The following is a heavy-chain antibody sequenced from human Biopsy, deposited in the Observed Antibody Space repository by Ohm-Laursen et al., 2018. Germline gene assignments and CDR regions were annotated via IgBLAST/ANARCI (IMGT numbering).Heavy chain of an antibody. D-gene: IGHD3-10*01. CDR2: IWYDGSNK. Sequence: SLRLSCSASGFTFSSYGIHWVRQAPGKGLEWVAVIWYDGSNKYSADSVKGRFSISRDNSKNTVYLQMNSLRAADTAVYYCARDRYYGSESYYSHYNMDVWGQGTTVTVSS. CDR3: ARDRYYGSESYYSHYNMDV. CDR1: GFTFSSYG. J-gene: IGHJ6*02. V-gene: IGHV3-33*01.